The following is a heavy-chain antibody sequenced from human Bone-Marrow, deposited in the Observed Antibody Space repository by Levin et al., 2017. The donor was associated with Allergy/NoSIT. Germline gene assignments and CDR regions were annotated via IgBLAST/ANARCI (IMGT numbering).Heavy chain of an antibody. Sequence: SSETLSLTCAVYGGSFSGYYWSWIRQPPGKGLEWIGEICHSGKTNYNPPLKSRVRISLDTSKNQFSLDLSSVTAADTAVYYCARGKDIAATFSKYYYIDVWGKGTTVTVSS. V-gene: IGHV4-34*01. CDR3: ARGKDIAATFSKYYYIDV. J-gene: IGHJ6*03. CDR2: ICHSGKT. D-gene: IGHD5-12*01. CDR1: GGSFSGYY.